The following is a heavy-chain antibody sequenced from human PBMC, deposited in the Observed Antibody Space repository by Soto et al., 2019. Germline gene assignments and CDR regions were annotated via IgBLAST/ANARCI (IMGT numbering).Heavy chain of an antibody. Sequence: EVQLVESGGGLVQPGRSLRLSCAASGFTFDDYAMHWVRQAPGKGLEWVSGISWNSDSIGYADSVKGRFTISRDNAKNSLYLQMNRLRAEDTALYYCAKDSVPDIVVVQAARFDYWGQGTLVTVSS. D-gene: IGHD2-2*01. J-gene: IGHJ4*02. CDR2: ISWNSDSI. CDR3: AKDSVPDIVVVQAARFDY. V-gene: IGHV3-9*01. CDR1: GFTFDDYA.